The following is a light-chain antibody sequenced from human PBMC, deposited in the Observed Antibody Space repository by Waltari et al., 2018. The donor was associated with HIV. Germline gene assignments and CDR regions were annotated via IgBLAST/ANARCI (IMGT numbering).Light chain of an antibody. Sequence: QSVLTQPPSVSAAPGQTVTISCPGSSPNIGNNYVSWYQQVTGAAPKLVLYENNERPSGIRNRFSGSKSGTSATLDITGLQPGDEADYYCGTWDSGKNVWVFGGGTKLTVL. CDR2: ENN. J-gene: IGLJ3*02. CDR1: SPNIGNNY. CDR3: GTWDSGKNVWV. V-gene: IGLV1-51*01.